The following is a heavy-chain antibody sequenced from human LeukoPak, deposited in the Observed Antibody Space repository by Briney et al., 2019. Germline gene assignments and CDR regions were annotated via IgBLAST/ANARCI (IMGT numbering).Heavy chain of an antibody. CDR1: GGTFSSYA. D-gene: IGHD1-7*01. CDR3: AREIRSLTGTTNWFDP. J-gene: IGHJ5*02. V-gene: IGHV1-69*05. Sequence: PVKVSCKASGGTFSSYAISWVRQAPGQGLEWMGGIIPIFGTANYAQKFQGRVTITTDESTSTAYMELSSLRSEDTAVYYCAREIRSLTGTTNWFDPWGQGTLVTVSS. CDR2: IIPIFGTA.